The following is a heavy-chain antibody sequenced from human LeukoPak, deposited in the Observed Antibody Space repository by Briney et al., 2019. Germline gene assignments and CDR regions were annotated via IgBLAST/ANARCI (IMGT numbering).Heavy chain of an antibody. J-gene: IGHJ4*02. CDR3: AKVAGSYGPRGYFDY. D-gene: IGHD5-18*01. CDR2: LSWNSGSI. Sequence: GGSLRLSCAASGFTFDDHAMHWVRQAPGKGLEWVSGLSWNSGSIDYADSVKGRFTISRDNAKNSLYLQMNSLRAEDTAVYYCAKVAGSYGPRGYFDYWGQGTLVTVSS. CDR1: GFTFDDHA. V-gene: IGHV3-9*01.